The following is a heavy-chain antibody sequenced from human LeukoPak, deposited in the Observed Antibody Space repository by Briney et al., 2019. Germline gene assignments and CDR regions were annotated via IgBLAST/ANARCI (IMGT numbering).Heavy chain of an antibody. CDR3: ARRRGGSYYYDSSGYYFPYST. CDR2: IYYSGST. D-gene: IGHD3-22*01. CDR1: GGSISSYY. V-gene: IGHV4-59*05. J-gene: IGHJ5*02. Sequence: SETLSLTCTVSGGSISSYYWSWIRQPPGKGLEWIGSIYYSGSTYYNPSLKSRVTISVDTSKNQFSLKLSSVTAADTAVYYCARRRGGSYYYDSSGYYFPYSTWGQGTLVTVSS.